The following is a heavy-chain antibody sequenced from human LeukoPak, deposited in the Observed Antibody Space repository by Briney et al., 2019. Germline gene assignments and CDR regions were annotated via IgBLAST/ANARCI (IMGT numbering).Heavy chain of an antibody. J-gene: IGHJ4*02. V-gene: IGHV3-30*02. D-gene: IGHD4-17*01. CDR3: AKETNYGDYVDY. CDR2: IRYDGSNK. CDR1: GFTFSSYG. Sequence: GGSLRLSCAASGFTFSSYGMHWVRQAPGKGLEWVAFIRYDGSNKYYADSVKGRFTISRDNSKNTLSLQMNSLRAEDTAVYYCAKETNYGDYVDYWGQGTLVTVSS.